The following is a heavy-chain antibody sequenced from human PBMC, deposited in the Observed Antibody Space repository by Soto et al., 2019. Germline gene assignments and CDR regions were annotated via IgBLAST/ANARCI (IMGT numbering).Heavy chain of an antibody. Sequence: LGESLKISCKCPGYSFTSYWIGWVRQMPGKGLEWMGIIYPGDYDTRYSPPFQGQVTISADQSISTAYLQWSSLKASDTAMYYCALIIAVAPNYWGQGTLVTVSS. V-gene: IGHV5-51*01. CDR1: GYSFTSYW. D-gene: IGHD6-19*01. J-gene: IGHJ4*02. CDR2: IYPGDYDT. CDR3: ALIIAVAPNY.